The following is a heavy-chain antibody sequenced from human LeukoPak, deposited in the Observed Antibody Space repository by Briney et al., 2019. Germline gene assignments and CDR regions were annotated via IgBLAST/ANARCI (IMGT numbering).Heavy chain of an antibody. CDR3: ATSQSSVAGIIGD. V-gene: IGHV3-11*01. D-gene: IGHD6-19*01. Sequence: PGGSLRLSCAASGFTFSDYVMTWIRQAPGKGLEWVSYISGSGSNKYYADSVKGRFTISRDNAKNSLYLQMNSLRVEDTAVYYCATSQSSVAGIIGDWGQGTLVTVSS. CDR2: ISGSGSNK. CDR1: GFTFSDYV. J-gene: IGHJ4*02.